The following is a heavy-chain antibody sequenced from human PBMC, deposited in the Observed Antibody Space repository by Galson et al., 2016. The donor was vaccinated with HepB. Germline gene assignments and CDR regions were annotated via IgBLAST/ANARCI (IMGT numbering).Heavy chain of an antibody. V-gene: IGHV3-7*01. Sequence: SLRLSCAASGFTFSMYWMSWVRQAPGKGLEWVANIKQGGSEKYYVESVRGRFTISRDNAKATLYLQLNSLRAEDTAVYYCAREDPNIAVAAPDYWGQGTLVTVSS. CDR3: AREDPNIAVAAPDY. D-gene: IGHD6-19*01. CDR2: IKQGGSEK. J-gene: IGHJ4*02. CDR1: GFTFSMYW.